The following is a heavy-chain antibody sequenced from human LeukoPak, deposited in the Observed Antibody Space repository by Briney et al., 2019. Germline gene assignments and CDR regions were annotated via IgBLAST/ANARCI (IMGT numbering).Heavy chain of an antibody. J-gene: IGHJ4*02. D-gene: IGHD4/OR15-4a*01. CDR2: ITSTSTYI. V-gene: IGHV3-21*01. CDR3: ARGASGAPFDY. CDR1: GFTFSTYN. Sequence: PGGSLRLSCAASGFTFSTYNMNWVRQTPGKGLEWVSSITSTSTYIYYADSVKGRFTISRDNAKNSLYLQMNSLRAEDTAVYYCARGASGAPFDYWGQGTLVTVSS.